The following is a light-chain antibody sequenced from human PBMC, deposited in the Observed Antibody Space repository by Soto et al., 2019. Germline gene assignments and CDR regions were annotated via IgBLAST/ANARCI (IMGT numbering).Light chain of an antibody. J-gene: IGKJ1*01. CDR1: QSVSSSY. V-gene: IGKV3-20*01. CDR3: QQYGSSPSWT. CDR2: GAS. Sequence: EIGLTQSPGTLSLSPGERATLSCRASQSVSSSYLAWYQQKPGQAPRLLIYGASSRATSIPDRFSGSGSGTDFTLTISRLEPEDFAVYYCQQYGSSPSWTFGQGTKLAIQ.